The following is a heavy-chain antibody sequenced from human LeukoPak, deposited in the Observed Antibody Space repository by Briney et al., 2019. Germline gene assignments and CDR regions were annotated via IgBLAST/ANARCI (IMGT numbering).Heavy chain of an antibody. D-gene: IGHD3-22*01. J-gene: IGHJ5*02. CDR1: GFTFSSYA. CDR2: ISYDGSNK. CDR3: ARSGEDYYDSSGSNWFDP. V-gene: IGHV3-30*04. Sequence: PGGSLRLSCAASGFTFSSYAMHWVRQAPGKGLEWVAVISYDGSNKYYADSVKGRFTISRDNSKNTLYLQMNSLRAEDTAVYYCARSGEDYYDSSGSNWFDPWGQGTRVTVSS.